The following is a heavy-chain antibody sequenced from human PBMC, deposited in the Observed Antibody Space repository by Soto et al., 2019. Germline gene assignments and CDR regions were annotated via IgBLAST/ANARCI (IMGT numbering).Heavy chain of an antibody. Sequence: ASVKVSCKASGYTFTSYYMHWVRQAPGQGLEWMGIINPSGGSTSYAQKFQGRVTMTRDTSTSTVYMELSSLRSEDTAVYCCARGETIAVAATTDAFDIWGQGTMVTVSS. V-gene: IGHV1-46*01. CDR2: INPSGGST. D-gene: IGHD6-19*01. J-gene: IGHJ3*02. CDR1: GYTFTSYY. CDR3: ARGETIAVAATTDAFDI.